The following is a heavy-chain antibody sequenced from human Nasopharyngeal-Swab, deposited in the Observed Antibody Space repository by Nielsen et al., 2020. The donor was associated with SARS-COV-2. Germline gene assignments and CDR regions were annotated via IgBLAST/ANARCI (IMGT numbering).Heavy chain of an antibody. CDR1: GFTFSSKS. D-gene: IGHD2-15*01. CDR3: ARDQPAPHYYYYGMDV. J-gene: IGHJ6*02. Sequence: GGSLRLSCAASGFTFSSKSMNWVRQAPGKGQEWVSSISSSSSYIYYADSVKGRFTISRDNAKNSLYLQMNSLRAEDTAVYYCARDQPAPHYYYYGMDVWGQGTMVTVSS. CDR2: ISSSSSYI. V-gene: IGHV3-21*01.